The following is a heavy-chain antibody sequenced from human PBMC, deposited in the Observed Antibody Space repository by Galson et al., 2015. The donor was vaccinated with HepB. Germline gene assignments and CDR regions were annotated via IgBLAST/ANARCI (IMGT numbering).Heavy chain of an antibody. D-gene: IGHD3-3*01. CDR3: ARDLGDFWSGSHYYYGMDV. CDR2: IIPIFGTA. J-gene: IGHJ6*02. V-gene: IGHV1-69*13. CDR1: GGTFSSYA. Sequence: SVKVSCKASGGTFSSYAISWVRQAPGQGLEWMGGIIPIFGTANYAQKFQGRVTITADASTSTAYMELSSLRSEDTAVYYCARDLGDFWSGSHYYYGMDVWCQGTTVTVSS.